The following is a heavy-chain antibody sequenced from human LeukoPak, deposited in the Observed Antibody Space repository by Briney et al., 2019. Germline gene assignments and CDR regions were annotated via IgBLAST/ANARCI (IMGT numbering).Heavy chain of an antibody. CDR2: ISGSGGST. CDR1: GFTFSSYA. Sequence: PGGSLRLSCVASGFTFSSYAMSWVRQAPGKGLEWVSAISGSGGSTYYADSVKGRFTISRDNSKNTLYLQMNSLRAEDTAVYYCAKDSPNWGSPRWFDYWGQGTLVTVSS. D-gene: IGHD7-27*01. V-gene: IGHV3-23*01. J-gene: IGHJ4*02. CDR3: AKDSPNWGSPRWFDY.